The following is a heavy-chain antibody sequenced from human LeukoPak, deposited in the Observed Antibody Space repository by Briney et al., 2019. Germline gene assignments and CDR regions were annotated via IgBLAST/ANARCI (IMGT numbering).Heavy chain of an antibody. CDR2: ISYDGSNK. J-gene: IGHJ4*02. V-gene: IGHV3-30*18. CDR3: AKDHFDY. Sequence: GGSLRLSCAASGFTFSSYWMSWVRQAPGKGLEWVAVISYDGSNKYYADSVKGRFTISRDNSKNTLYLQMNSLRAEDTAVYYCAKDHFDYWGQGTLVTVSS. CDR1: GFTFSSYW.